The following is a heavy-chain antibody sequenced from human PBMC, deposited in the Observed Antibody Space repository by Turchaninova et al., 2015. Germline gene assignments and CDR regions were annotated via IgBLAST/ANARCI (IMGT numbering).Heavy chain of an antibody. Sequence: EVQLVQSGGGLVQPGGSRVIPCSAFGFALGSYSKNWVRQAPGKGLEWVSYISSGSSTIYYADSVKGRFTISRDNAKNSLYLQMNSLRADDTAVYYCASKLYGDYLLDYWGQGTLVTVSS. J-gene: IGHJ4*02. CDR1: GFALGSYS. CDR3: ASKLYGDYLLDY. D-gene: IGHD4-17*01. V-gene: IGHV3-48*04. CDR2: ISSGSSTI.